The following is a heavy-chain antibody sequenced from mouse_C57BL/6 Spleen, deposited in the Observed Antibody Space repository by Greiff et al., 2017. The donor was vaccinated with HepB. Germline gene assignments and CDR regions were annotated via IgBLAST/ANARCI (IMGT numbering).Heavy chain of an antibody. V-gene: IGHV14-4*01. CDR3: TTWYYGSSYGDY. J-gene: IGHJ4*01. Sequence: VQLKESGAELVRPGASVKLSCTASGFNIKDDYMHWVKQRPEQGLEWIGWIDPENGDTEYASKFQGKATITADTSSNTAYLQLSSLTSEDTAVYYCTTWYYGSSYGDYWGQGTSVTVSS. D-gene: IGHD1-1*01. CDR1: GFNIKDDY. CDR2: IDPENGDT.